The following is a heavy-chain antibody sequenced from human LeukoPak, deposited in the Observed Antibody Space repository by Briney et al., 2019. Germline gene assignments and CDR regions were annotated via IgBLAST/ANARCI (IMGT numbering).Heavy chain of an antibody. J-gene: IGHJ3*02. CDR2: IWYDGSNK. D-gene: IGHD4-11*01. CDR3: ARDLETVRTDAFDI. CDR1: GFTFSSYG. V-gene: IGHV3-33*01. Sequence: PGRSLSLSCAASGFTFSSYGMHWVRQAPGKGLEWVAVIWYDGSNKYYADSVKGRFTISRDNSKNTLYLQMNSLRAEDTAVYYCARDLETVRTDAFDIWGQGTMVTVSS.